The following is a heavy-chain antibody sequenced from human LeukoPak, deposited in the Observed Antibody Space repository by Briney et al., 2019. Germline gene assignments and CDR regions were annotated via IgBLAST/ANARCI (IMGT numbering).Heavy chain of an antibody. J-gene: IGHJ6*02. CDR3: AKEVALYGMDV. V-gene: IGHV3-53*01. CDR2: IYSGGST. CDR1: GFTVSSNY. Sequence: GGSLRLSCAASGFTVSSNYMSWVRQAPGKGLEWVSVIYSGGSTYYADSVKGRFTISRDNSKNTLYLQMNSLRAEDTAVYYCAKEVALYGMDVWGQGTTVTVSS. D-gene: IGHD2-15*01.